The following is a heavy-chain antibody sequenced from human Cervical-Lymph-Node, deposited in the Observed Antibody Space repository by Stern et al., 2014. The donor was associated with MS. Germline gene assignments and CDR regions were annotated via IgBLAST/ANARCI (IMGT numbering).Heavy chain of an antibody. CDR1: GGTFSSSYA. V-gene: IGHV1-69*09. CDR3: ARGVVSNRAAATLHNLFDP. Sequence: VQLVESGAEVKKPGSSVNVSCKASGGTFSSSYAITWMRQAPGQGLEWVGRILPILGPPNSAPKFQGRVTITADTSTSTAYMELSSLRSEDTAVYYCARGVVSNRAAATLHNLFDPWGQGTLVTVSS. CDR2: ILPILGPP. J-gene: IGHJ5*02. D-gene: IGHD2-15*01.